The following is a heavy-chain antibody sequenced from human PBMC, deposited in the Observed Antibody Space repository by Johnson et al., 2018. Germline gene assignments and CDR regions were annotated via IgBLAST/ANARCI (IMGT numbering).Heavy chain of an antibody. V-gene: IGHV3-21*04. CDR1: GFTFSSYS. CDR2: ISSNRSYI. Sequence: EVQLVETGGGLVKPGGSLRLSCAASGFTFSSYSMNWVRKAPGKGLEWVSSISSNRSYIFYADSVKGRFTISRDNSKNTLYLQMNSLRAEDTAVDHCAKGTMDVWGKGTTVTVSS. CDR3: AKGTMDV. D-gene: IGHD3-10*01. J-gene: IGHJ6*04.